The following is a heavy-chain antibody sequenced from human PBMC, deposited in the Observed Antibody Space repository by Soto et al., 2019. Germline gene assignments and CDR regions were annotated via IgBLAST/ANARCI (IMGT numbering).Heavy chain of an antibody. D-gene: IGHD6-13*01. CDR1: GDSMTSSSYY. CDR2: IYYSERTSYNSGST. CDR3: AREDRISAPGGIWFHP. V-gene: IGHV4-39*07. J-gene: IGHJ5*02. Sequence: PSETLSLTCTVSGDSMTSSSYYWGWIRQPPGKGLEWIGSIYYSERTSYNSGSTYYSPSLKSRVTISGDTSKSQFSLKLSSVTAADTAVYYCAREDRISAPGGIWFHPWGQGTLVTVS.